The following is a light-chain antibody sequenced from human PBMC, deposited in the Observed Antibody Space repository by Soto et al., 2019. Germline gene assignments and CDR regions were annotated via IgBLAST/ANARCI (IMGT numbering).Light chain of an antibody. J-gene: IGLJ1*01. CDR3: SSYAGSNNYV. V-gene: IGLV2-8*01. Sequence: QSSLTQPPSASGSPGQSVTISCTGTSSDVGGYKYVSWYQQYPGKAPKLMIYAVSKRPSGVPDRFSGSKSGNTASLTVSGLQAEDEADYYCSSYAGSNNYVFGSGTQ. CDR1: SSDVGGYKY. CDR2: AVS.